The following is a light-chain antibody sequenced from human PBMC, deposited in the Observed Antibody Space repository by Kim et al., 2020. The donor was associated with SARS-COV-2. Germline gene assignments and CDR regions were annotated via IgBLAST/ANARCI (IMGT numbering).Light chain of an antibody. J-gene: IGLJ1*01. Sequence: GQSITISGTGTSSDVGLCNYVAWYQQHPLRAPKLMIYDVTERPSGVSNRFSASKSGNTASLTISGLQPEDEADYYCNSYTNSGTYVFGTGTKVTVL. CDR2: DVT. V-gene: IGLV2-14*03. CDR1: SSDVGLCNY. CDR3: NSYTNSGTYV.